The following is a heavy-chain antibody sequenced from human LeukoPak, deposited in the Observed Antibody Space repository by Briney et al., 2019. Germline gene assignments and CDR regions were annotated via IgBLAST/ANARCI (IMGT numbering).Heavy chain of an antibody. CDR2: ISGSGGST. J-gene: IGHJ4*02. D-gene: IGHD3-10*01. V-gene: IGHV3-23*01. CDR3: AKFALLLWFGELDY. Sequence: PGGSLRLSCAASGFTFSSYGMSWVRQAPGKGLEWVSAISGSGGSTYYADSVKGRFTISRDNSKNTLYLQMNSLRAEDTAVYYCAKFALLLWFGELDYWGQGTLVTVSS. CDR1: GFTFSSYG.